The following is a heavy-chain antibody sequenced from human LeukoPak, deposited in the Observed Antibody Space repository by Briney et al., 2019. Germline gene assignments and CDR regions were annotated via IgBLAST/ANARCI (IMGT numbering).Heavy chain of an antibody. V-gene: IGHV3-23*01. D-gene: IGHD5-18*01. Sequence: PGGSLRLSCAASGFTFSSYAMSWVRQAPGKGLEWVSAISGSGGSTYYADSVKGRFAISRDNSKNTLYLQMNSLRAEDTAVYYCAKDSWLIQLWLEYWGQGTLVTVSS. CDR1: GFTFSSYA. CDR2: ISGSGGST. CDR3: AKDSWLIQLWLEY. J-gene: IGHJ4*02.